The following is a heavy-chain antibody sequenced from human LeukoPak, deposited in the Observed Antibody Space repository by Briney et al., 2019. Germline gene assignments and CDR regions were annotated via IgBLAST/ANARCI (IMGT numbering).Heavy chain of an antibody. CDR2: IYYSGST. J-gene: IGHJ2*01. Sequence: SETLSLTCTVSGGSFSSYYWSWIRQPPGKGLEWIGYIYYSGSTNYNPSLKSRVTISVDTSKNQFSLKLSSVTAADTAVYYCARIKYYYDSSGYAHWYFDLWGRGTLVTVSS. CDR1: GGSFSSYY. V-gene: IGHV4-59*01. CDR3: ARIKYYYDSSGYAHWYFDL. D-gene: IGHD3-22*01.